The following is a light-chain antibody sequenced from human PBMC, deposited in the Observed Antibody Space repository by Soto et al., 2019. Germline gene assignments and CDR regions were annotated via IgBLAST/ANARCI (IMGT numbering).Light chain of an antibody. CDR1: HDIRND. CDR2: AAS. V-gene: IGKV1-33*01. CDR3: QQYDNLPLT. Sequence: SELTQSPSSLSASVGDRVTITCQASHDIRNDLNWYQQKSGKAPKLLIHAASTLEAGVPSRFSGSGSGTDFTFTSSGLQPEDVATYYCQQYDNLPLTFGGGTKVDIK. J-gene: IGKJ4*01.